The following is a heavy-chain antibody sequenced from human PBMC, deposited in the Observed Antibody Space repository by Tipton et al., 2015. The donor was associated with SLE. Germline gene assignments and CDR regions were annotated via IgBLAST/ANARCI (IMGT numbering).Heavy chain of an antibody. CDR3: ARDPNSRYNWNDAGY. D-gene: IGHD1-1*01. CDR2: IRTSNGDT. CDR1: GYTFTNYA. V-gene: IGHV1-18*01. Sequence: QVQLVQPGAEVKKPGTSLKVSCKASGYTFTNYAISWVRQAPGQRLEWMGWIRTSNGDTKYALNLQGRVTMTTDTSTNTAYMELRSLTSDDTAVYYCARDPNSRYNWNDAGYWGQGTLVTVSS. J-gene: IGHJ4*02.